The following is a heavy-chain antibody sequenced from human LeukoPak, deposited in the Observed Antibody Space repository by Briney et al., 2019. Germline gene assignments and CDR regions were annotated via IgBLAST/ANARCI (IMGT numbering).Heavy chain of an antibody. CDR2: INTNTGNP. V-gene: IGHV7-4-1*02. CDR3: ARGTASEGIYYFDY. D-gene: IGHD2-21*01. CDR1: GFTFTSNG. J-gene: IGHJ4*02. Sequence: ASVKVSCKASGFTFTSNGMNWVRQAPGQGLEWMGWINTNTGNPTYDQGFTGRFVFSLDTSVSTAYLQISSLKAEDTAVYYCARGTASEGIYYFDYWGQGTLVTVSS.